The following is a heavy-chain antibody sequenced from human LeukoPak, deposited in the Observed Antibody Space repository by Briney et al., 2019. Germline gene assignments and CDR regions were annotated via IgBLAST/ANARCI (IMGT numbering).Heavy chain of an antibody. CDR2: ISTKGGNT. Sequence: GGSLRLSCAASGFTFSTYAMHWDRHAPGKGRECVSAISTKGGNTQYANSVKGRFTISRDNSKNTLYLQMGSLRAEDMAAYYCAREGYLTNTRNYVDYWGQGTLVTVSS. J-gene: IGHJ4*02. CDR1: GFTFSTYA. D-gene: IGHD2-2*01. CDR3: AREGYLTNTRNYVDY. V-gene: IGHV3-64*01.